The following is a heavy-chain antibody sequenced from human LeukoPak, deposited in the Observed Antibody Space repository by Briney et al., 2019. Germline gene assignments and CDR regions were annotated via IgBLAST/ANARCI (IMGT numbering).Heavy chain of an antibody. J-gene: IGHJ3*02. CDR2: IYYSGNT. Sequence: PSETLSLTCTVPGGSISYYYWSWIRQPPGKGLGWTGYIYYSGNTTYNPSLKSRVTISIDTSKNQFSLNLSSVTAADTAVYYCARAPEGYYDSSGSLLSNALDIWGQGTLVTVSS. V-gene: IGHV4-59*01. CDR3: ARAPEGYYDSSGSLLSNALDI. D-gene: IGHD3-22*01. CDR1: GGSISYYY.